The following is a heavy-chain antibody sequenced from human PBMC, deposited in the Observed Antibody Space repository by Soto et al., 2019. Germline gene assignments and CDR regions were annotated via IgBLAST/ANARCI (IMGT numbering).Heavy chain of an antibody. J-gene: IGHJ4*02. V-gene: IGHV4-30-2*01. CDR1: GGSISSGGYS. D-gene: IGHD2-15*01. CDR3: ARGVVAATLSFDY. CDR2: IYHSGST. Sequence: SETLSLTCAVSGGSISSGGYSWSWIRQPPGKGLEWIGYIYHSGSTYYNPSLKSRVTISVDRSKNQFSLKLSSVTAADTAVYYCARGVVAATLSFDYWGQGTLVTVSS.